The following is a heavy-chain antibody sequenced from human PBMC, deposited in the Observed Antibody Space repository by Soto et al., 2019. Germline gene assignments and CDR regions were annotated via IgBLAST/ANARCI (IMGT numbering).Heavy chain of an antibody. CDR2: ISWNSGSI. D-gene: IGHD1-26*01. V-gene: IGHV3-9*01. J-gene: IGHJ4*02. CDR3: AKVDIPYSGSYYLDH. Sequence: EVQLVESGGGVVQPGRSLRLSCAASGFTFGDYGMHWVRQVPGKGLEWVSGISWNSGSITYADSVRGRFTISRDNAKNSLYLQMNRLRTEDTALYYCAKVDIPYSGSYYLDHWGQGILVSVSS. CDR1: GFTFGDYG.